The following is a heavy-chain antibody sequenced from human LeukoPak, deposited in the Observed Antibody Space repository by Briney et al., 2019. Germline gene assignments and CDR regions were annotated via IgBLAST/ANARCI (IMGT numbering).Heavy chain of an antibody. CDR1: AFTFRRYA. D-gene: IGHD3-10*01. V-gene: IGHV3-48*04. CDR2: ISSSGSTI. Sequence: GGSLRLSCVASAFTFRRYAMSWVRQAPGKGLEWVSYISSSGSTIYYADSVKGRFTISRDNAKNSLYLQMNSLRAEDTAVYYCATRYYGSGSYAMGYWGQGTLVTVSS. J-gene: IGHJ4*02. CDR3: ATRYYGSGSYAMGY.